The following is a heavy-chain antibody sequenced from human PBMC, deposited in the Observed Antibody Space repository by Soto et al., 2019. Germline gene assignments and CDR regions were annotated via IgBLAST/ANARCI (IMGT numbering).Heavy chain of an antibody. Sequence: GGSLRLSCAASGFTFSSYSMNWVRQAPGKGLEWVSSISSSSYIYYADSVKGRFTISRDNAKNSLYLQMNSLRAEDTAVYYCARDLGQHYDSSGYDYWGQGTLVTVSS. CDR2: ISSSSYI. CDR1: GFTFSSYS. D-gene: IGHD3-22*01. J-gene: IGHJ4*02. CDR3: ARDLGQHYDSSGYDY. V-gene: IGHV3-21*01.